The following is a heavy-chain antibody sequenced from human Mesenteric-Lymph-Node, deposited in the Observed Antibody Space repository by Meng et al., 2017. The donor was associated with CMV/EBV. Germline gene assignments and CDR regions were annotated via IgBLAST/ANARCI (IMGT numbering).Heavy chain of an antibody. CDR2: VNDNGGT. V-gene: IGHV4-34*01. D-gene: IGHD2-21*01. J-gene: IGHJ4*01. CDR3: ARGRAYCGSVGCRTFDS. CDR1: GESLVDDF. Sequence: YGESLVDDFWTWIRQPPGKGLEWIGEVNDNGGTNYKASLKSRITISIDTSKKQFSLKLASMTAADTAIYYCARGRAYCGSVGCRTFDSWGLGNLVTVSS.